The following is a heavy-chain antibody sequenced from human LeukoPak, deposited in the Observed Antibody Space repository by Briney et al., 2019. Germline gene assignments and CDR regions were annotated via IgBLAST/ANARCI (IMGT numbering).Heavy chain of an antibody. CDR1: GFTFSSYA. D-gene: IGHD3-10*01. CDR3: ARAGDIWFGEFSDY. J-gene: IGHJ4*02. V-gene: IGHV3-30-3*01. Sequence: PGRSLRLSCAASGFTFSSYAMHWVRQAPGKGLEWVAVISYDGSNKYYADSVKGRFTISRDNSKNTLYLQMNSLRAEDTAVYYCARAGDIWFGEFSDYWGQGTLVTVSS. CDR2: ISYDGSNK.